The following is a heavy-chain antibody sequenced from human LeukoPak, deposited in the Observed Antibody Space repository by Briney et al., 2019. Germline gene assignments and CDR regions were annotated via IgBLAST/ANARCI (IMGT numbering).Heavy chain of an antibody. D-gene: IGHD4-17*01. CDR1: GFTFSSYC. V-gene: IGHV3-30*18. J-gene: IGHJ4*02. Sequence: GGSLRLSCAASGFTFSSYCMHWVRQAPGKGLEWVAVISYDGSNKYYADSAKGRFTISRDNSKNTLYLQMNSLRAEDTAVYYCSKLPQYGDPRGRGDYWGQGTLVTVSS. CDR3: SKLPQYGDPRGRGDY. CDR2: ISYDGSNK.